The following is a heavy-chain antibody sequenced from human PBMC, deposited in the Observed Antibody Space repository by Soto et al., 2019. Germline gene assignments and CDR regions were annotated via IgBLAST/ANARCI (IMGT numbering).Heavy chain of an antibody. CDR1: GFTFSNYV. CDR2: IWHDGNNK. V-gene: IGHV3-33*01. CDR3: ASDLVGASDSYGLDV. D-gene: IGHD1-26*01. Sequence: SLRLSCAASGFTFSNYVMHWGRQSPGKGLEWVAIIWHDGNNKYYADSVRGRFIISRDNSKNRLYLQMNSLRAEDTAVYYCASDLVGASDSYGLDVWGQGTPVTVSS. J-gene: IGHJ6*02.